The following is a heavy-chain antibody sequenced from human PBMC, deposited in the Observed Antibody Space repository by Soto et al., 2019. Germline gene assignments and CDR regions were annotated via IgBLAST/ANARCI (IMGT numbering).Heavy chain of an antibody. CDR3: ARVLPRITMVRGAGGWFDP. V-gene: IGHV1-18*01. J-gene: IGHJ5*02. D-gene: IGHD3-10*01. CDR2: ISAYNGNT. CDR1: GYTFTSYG. Sequence: QVQLVQSGAEVKKPGASVKVSGKASGYTFTSYGITWVRQAPGQGLEGMGWISAYNGNTNYAQKLQGRVTMTTDTSTSTAYMELRSLRSDDTAVYYCARVLPRITMVRGAGGWFDPWGQGTLVTVSS.